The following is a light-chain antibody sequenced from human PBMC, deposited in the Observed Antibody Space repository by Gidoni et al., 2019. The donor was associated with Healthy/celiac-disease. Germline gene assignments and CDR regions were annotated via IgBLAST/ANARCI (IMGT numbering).Light chain of an antibody. J-gene: IGKJ2*04. CDR2: DAS. CDR3: QQRSNWPPESS. Sequence: EIVFTQSPATLSLSPGERATLSCRASQRVSSYLAWYQQKPGQAPRLLIYDASNMATGIPARFSGSGSGTDFTLTISSLEPDDFAVYDCQQRSNWPPESSFXQXTKLEIK. V-gene: IGKV3-11*01. CDR1: QRVSSY.